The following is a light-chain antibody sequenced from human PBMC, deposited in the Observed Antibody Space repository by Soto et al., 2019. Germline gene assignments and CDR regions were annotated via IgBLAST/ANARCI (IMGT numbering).Light chain of an antibody. CDR1: QSVSSY. J-gene: IGKJ2*01. V-gene: IGKV3-11*01. CDR2: DAS. Sequence: EIVLTQSPATLSLSPGERATLSCRASQSVSSYLAWYQQKPGQAPRLPIYDASNRATGIPARFSGSGSGTDFTLTISSLEPEDFAVYYCQQRSNWPSMYTFGQGTKLEIK. CDR3: QQRSNWPSMYT.